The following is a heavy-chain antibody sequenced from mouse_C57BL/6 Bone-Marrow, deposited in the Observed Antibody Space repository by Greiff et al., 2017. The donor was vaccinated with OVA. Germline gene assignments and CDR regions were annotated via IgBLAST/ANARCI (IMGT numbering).Heavy chain of an antibody. V-gene: IGHV5-4*03. CDR1: GFTFSSYA. J-gene: IGHJ1*03. Sequence: EVKLVESGGGLVKPGGSLKLSCAASGFTFSSYAMSWVRQTPEQRLEWVATISDGGSYTYYPDNVKGRFTISRDNAKNNLYLQMSHLKSEDTAMYYCAEGYFDVWGTGTTVTVSS. CDR3: AEGYFDV. CDR2: ISDGGSYT.